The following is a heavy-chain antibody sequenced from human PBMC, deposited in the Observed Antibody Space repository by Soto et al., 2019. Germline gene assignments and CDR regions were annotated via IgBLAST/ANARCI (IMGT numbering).Heavy chain of an antibody. CDR3: TYSHHYSSSWYRFDY. J-gene: IGHJ4*02. CDR2: IIPIFGTA. D-gene: IGHD6-13*01. Sequence: QVQLVQSGAEVKKPGSSVKVSCKASGGTFSSYAISWVRQAPGQGLEWMGGIIPIFGTANYAQKFQGRVTVTADESTSTAHMELSSLRSEDTAVYYCTYSHHYSSSWYRFDYWGQGTLVTVSS. CDR1: GGTFSSYA. V-gene: IGHV1-69*12.